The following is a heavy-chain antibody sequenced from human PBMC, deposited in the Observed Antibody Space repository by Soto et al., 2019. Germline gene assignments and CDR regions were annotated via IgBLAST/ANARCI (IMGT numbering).Heavy chain of an antibody. CDR2: ISSSSSYI. Sequence: EVQLVESGGGLVKPGGSLRLSCAASGFTFSSYSMNWVRQAPGKGLEWVSSISSSSSYIYYADSVKGRFTISRDNAKNSLYLQMNSLRAEDTAVYYCARAPLRVTVDTWFDPWGQGTLVTVSS. CDR3: ARAPLRVTVDTWFDP. V-gene: IGHV3-21*01. CDR1: GFTFSSYS. D-gene: IGHD3-10*01. J-gene: IGHJ5*02.